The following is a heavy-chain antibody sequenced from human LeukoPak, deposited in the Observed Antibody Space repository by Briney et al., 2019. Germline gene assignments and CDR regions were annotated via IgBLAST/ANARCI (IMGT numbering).Heavy chain of an antibody. D-gene: IGHD6-13*01. J-gene: IGHJ5*02. Sequence: ASVKVSCKASGGTFTSYDINWVRQATGQGLEWMGWMNPNSGNTGYAQKFQGRVTITRNTSISTAYMELSSLRSEDTAVYYCARGAPNSSWYYPNWFDPWGQGTLVTVSS. CDR2: MNPNSGNT. V-gene: IGHV1-8*03. CDR3: ARGAPNSSWYYPNWFDP. CDR1: GGTFTSYD.